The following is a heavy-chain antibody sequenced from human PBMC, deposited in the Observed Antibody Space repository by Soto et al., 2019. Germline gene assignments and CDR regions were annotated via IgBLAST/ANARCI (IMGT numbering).Heavy chain of an antibody. CDR2: IYYTGTT. D-gene: IGHD2-2*01. Sequence: SETLSLTCTVSGASIITGNYYWNLIRQHPGKGLGWIGYIYYTGTTYYNPSLKSRVSISLDMSKNQFSLNLTSVTAADTAVYYCARVLRSTPFCPRVVSPAKTLMDFWGKGTTVPVSS. J-gene: IGHJ6*03. CDR3: ARVLRSTPFCPRVVSPAKTLMDF. CDR1: GASIITGNYY. V-gene: IGHV4-31*03.